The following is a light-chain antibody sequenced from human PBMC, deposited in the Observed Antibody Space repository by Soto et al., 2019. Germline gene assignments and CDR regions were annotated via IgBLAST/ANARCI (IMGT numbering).Light chain of an antibody. V-gene: IGKV1-9*01. J-gene: IGKJ1*01. CDR3: QQLNSYPWT. CDR2: AAS. Sequence: DIQLTQSPSFLSASVGDRVTITCRASQGISSYFAWYQQKPGKAPKLLIYAASTLQSGVPSRFSGSGSGTEFTLTISSLQPEEFATYYCQQLNSYPWTFGQGTKVEIK. CDR1: QGISSY.